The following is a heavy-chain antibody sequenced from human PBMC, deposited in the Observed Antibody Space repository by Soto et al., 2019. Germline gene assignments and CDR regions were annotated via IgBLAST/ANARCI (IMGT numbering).Heavy chain of an antibody. Sequence: QVQLVQSGAEVKKPGASVKVSCKASGYTFTSYGISWVRQAPGQGLEWMGWISAYNGNTNYAQKLQGRVTMTTDTSTSTAYMELRSLRSDDTVVYYCARGVDFIVVVVAATHYYYGMDVWGQGTTVTVSS. CDR2: ISAYNGNT. CDR1: GYTFTSYG. CDR3: ARGVDFIVVVVAATHYYYGMDV. J-gene: IGHJ6*02. V-gene: IGHV1-18*01. D-gene: IGHD2-15*01.